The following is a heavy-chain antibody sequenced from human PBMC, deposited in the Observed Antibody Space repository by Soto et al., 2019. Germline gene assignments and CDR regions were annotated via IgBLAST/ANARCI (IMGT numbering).Heavy chain of an antibody. J-gene: IGHJ4*02. D-gene: IGHD3-22*01. Sequence: SVKVSCKASGGTFSSYAISWVRQAPGQGLEWMGGIIPIFGTANYVQKFQGRVTITADKSTSTAYMELSSLRSEDTAVYYCARVFDSLPVSGYYSYWGQGTLVTSPQ. CDR1: GGTFSSYA. V-gene: IGHV1-69*06. CDR2: IIPIFGTA. CDR3: ARVFDSLPVSGYYSY.